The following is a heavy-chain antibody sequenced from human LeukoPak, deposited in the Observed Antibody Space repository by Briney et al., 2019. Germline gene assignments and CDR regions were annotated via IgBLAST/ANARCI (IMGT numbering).Heavy chain of an antibody. J-gene: IGHJ4*02. CDR3: ARGSFHWLLG. Sequence: SETLSLTCTVSGGSISGSSFWWGWIRRPPGKGLEWIGNIYYSGTTNYNPSLESRVAISVDTSKNQFSLKLSSVTAADTAVYYCARGSFHWLLGWGQGTLVTVSS. D-gene: IGHD3-9*01. CDR2: IYYSGTT. V-gene: IGHV4-39*07. CDR1: GGSISGSSFW.